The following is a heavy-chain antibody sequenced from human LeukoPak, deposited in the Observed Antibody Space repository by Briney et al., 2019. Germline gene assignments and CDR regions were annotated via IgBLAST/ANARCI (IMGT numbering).Heavy chain of an antibody. Sequence: GRSLRLSCAASGFSFTDYPMNWVRQAPGKGLEWISNIRTTAEGAKYAYYADSVKGRVTISRDDGKNTLYQHMNSLRDDDTAVYYCATDQRYAFDYWGQGILVTVSS. CDR1: GFSFTDYP. CDR2: IRTTAEGAKYA. J-gene: IGHJ4*02. V-gene: IGHV3-48*02. CDR3: ATDQRYAFDY. D-gene: IGHD3-9*01.